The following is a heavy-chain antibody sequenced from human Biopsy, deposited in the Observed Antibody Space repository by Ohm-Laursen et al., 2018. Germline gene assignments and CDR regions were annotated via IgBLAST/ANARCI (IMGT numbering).Heavy chain of an antibody. CDR3: ARLGSGDYFPTFFDF. CDR2: VYYSGTT. D-gene: IGHD5-12*01. J-gene: IGHJ4*02. Sequence: SDTLSLTCTVSGGSVSDSFHFWSWIRQPPGTGLEWIGNVYYSGTTDYSPSLKSRVTISIDKSKNQFFLKLSSVTAADTAVYYCARLGSGDYFPTFFDFWGQGALVTVSS. V-gene: IGHV4-61*05. CDR1: GGSVSDSFHF.